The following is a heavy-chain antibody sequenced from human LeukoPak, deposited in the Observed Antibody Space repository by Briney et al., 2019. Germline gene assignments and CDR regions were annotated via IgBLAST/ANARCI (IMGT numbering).Heavy chain of an antibody. CDR2: IIPIFGTA. CDR3: ARAPPPGSSSSNWFDP. Sequence: ASVKVSCKACGGTFSSYAISWVRQAPGQGLEWMGGIIPIFGTANYAQKFQGRVTITTDESTSTAYMELGSLRSEDTAVYYCARAPPPGSSSSNWFDPWGQGTLVTVSS. V-gene: IGHV1-69*05. D-gene: IGHD6-6*01. J-gene: IGHJ5*02. CDR1: GGTFSSYA.